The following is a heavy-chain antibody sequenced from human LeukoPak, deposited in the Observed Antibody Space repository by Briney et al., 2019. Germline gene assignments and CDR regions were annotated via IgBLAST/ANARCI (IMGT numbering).Heavy chain of an antibody. CDR1: GGTFSSYA. V-gene: IGHV1-69*05. D-gene: IGHD3-10*01. Sequence: ASVKVSCKASGGTFSSYAISWVRQAPGQGLESMGGIIPIFGTANYAQKFQGRVTITTDESTSTAYMELSSLRSEDTAVYYCASNVVGDDYYGSGSYYSRFDYWGQGTLVTVSS. CDR2: IIPIFGTA. CDR3: ASNVVGDDYYGSGSYYSRFDY. J-gene: IGHJ4*02.